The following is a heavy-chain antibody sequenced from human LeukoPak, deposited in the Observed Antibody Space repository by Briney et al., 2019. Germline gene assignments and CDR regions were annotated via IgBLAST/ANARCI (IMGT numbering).Heavy chain of an antibody. CDR1: GGSFSGYY. Sequence: SETLSLTCAVYGGSFSGYYWSWIRQPPGKGLEWIGEINHSGSTNYNPSLKSRVTISVDTSKNQFSLKLSSVTAADTAVYYCARGVLDILTGYYFDYWGQGTLVTVSS. V-gene: IGHV4-34*01. D-gene: IGHD3-9*01. CDR2: INHSGST. J-gene: IGHJ4*02. CDR3: ARGVLDILTGYYFDY.